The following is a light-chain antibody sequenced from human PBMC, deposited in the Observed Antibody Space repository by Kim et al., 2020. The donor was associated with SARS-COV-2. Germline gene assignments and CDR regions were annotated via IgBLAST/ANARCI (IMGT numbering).Light chain of an antibody. Sequence: PGKTARITCGGNNIGSKSVHWYQQKPGQAPVLVIYYDSDRPSGIPERFSGSNSGNTATLTISRVEAGDEADYYCQVWDSSSDPLVVFGGGTQLTVL. CDR1: NIGSKS. CDR3: QVWDSSSDPLVV. V-gene: IGLV3-21*04. CDR2: YDS. J-gene: IGLJ2*01.